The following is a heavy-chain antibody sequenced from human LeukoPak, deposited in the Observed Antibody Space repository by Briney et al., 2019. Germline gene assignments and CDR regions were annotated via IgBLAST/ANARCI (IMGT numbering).Heavy chain of an antibody. D-gene: IGHD2-2*01. V-gene: IGHV3-23*01. CDR1: GFTFSSYG. CDR3: ARGQGYESYYYMDV. CDR2: ISASGGST. J-gene: IGHJ6*03. Sequence: GGSLRLSCAASGFTFSSYGLSWVRQAPGKGLEWVSAISASGGSTYYADSVKGRFTISRDNSNNTVYLQMNNLRPEDTAVFYCARGQGYESYYYMDVWGKGTTVSVSS.